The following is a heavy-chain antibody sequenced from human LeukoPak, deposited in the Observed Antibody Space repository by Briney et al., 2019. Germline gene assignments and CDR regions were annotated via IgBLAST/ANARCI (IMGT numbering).Heavy chain of an antibody. CDR2: ISGSGGST. V-gene: IGHV3-23*01. Sequence: GGSLRLSCAASGFTFRSYAMSWVRQAPGKGLEWVSVISGSGGSTYYADSVKGRFTISRDNSKNTLDLQMNSLRAEDTAVYYCAKFMIRGGTNFFHDWGQGTLVTVSS. D-gene: IGHD3-10*01. J-gene: IGHJ4*02. CDR3: AKFMIRGGTNFFHD. CDR1: GFTFRSYA.